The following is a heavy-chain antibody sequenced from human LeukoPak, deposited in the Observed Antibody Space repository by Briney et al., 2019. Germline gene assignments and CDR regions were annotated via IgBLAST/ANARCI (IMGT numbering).Heavy chain of an antibody. CDR3: ARTGEVTTVCDS. CDR2: IHYSGST. Sequence: SETLSLTCAVSGGSTSGYYWNWIRQPPGKGLEWIGNIHYSGSTNYNPSLKSRVTITVDTSKNQFSLKLSSVTAADTAVYYCARTGEVTTVCDSWGQGNLVTVSS. J-gene: IGHJ4*02. D-gene: IGHD4-17*01. V-gene: IGHV4-59*08. CDR1: GGSTSGYY.